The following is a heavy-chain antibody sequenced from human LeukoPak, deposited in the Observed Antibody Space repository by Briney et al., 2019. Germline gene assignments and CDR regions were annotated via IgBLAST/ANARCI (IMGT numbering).Heavy chain of an antibody. CDR1: GGTFSSYA. D-gene: IGHD2-15*01. V-gene: IGHV1-69*05. CDR3: ARAGQVYCSGGSCYSRGNFDY. J-gene: IGHJ4*02. CDR2: IIPIFGTA. Sequence: ASVKVSCKASGGTFSSYAISWVRQAPGQGLEWMGRIIPIFGTANYAQKFQGRVTITTDESTSTAYMELSSLRSGDTAVYYCARAGQVYCSGGSCYSRGNFDYWGQGTLVTVSS.